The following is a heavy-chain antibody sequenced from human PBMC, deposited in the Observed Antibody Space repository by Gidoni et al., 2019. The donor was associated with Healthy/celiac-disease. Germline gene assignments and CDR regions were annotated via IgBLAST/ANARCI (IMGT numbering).Heavy chain of an antibody. D-gene: IGHD4-17*01. J-gene: IGHJ4*02. CDR1: GYTFTGYY. Sequence: VQLVQSGAEVKKPGASVKVSCKASGYTFTGYYMHWVRQAPGQGLEWMGWINPNSGGTNYAQKFQGWVTMTRETSISTAYMELSRLRSDDTAVYYCASSINYGDYAPDYWGQGTLVTVSS. V-gene: IGHV1-2*04. CDR3: ASSINYGDYAPDY. CDR2: INPNSGGT.